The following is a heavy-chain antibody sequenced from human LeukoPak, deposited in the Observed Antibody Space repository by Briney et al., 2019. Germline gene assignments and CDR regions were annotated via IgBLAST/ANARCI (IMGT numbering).Heavy chain of an antibody. CDR1: GFTFSSYA. CDR2: ISGSGGNT. CDR3: AKHESSGPQFRH. V-gene: IGHV3-23*01. Sequence: GGSLRLSCAASGFTFSSYAMSWVRQAPGKGLEWVSSISGSGGNTYYADSVKGRFTISRDNSKNTLYLQMNSLRAEDTAVYYCAKHESSGPQFRHWGQRTLVTVSS. J-gene: IGHJ4*02. D-gene: IGHD6-19*01.